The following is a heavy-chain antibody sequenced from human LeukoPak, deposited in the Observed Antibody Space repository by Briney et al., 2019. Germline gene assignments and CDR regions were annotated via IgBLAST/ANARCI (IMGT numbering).Heavy chain of an antibody. V-gene: IGHV1-18*04. D-gene: IGHD1-26*01. CDR1: GYTFTGYY. CDR2: ISGYNGNT. Sequence: GASVKVSCKASGYTFTGYYMHWVRQAPGQGLEWMGWISGYNGNTNYAQKLQDRVTMTTDTSTTTAYMELRSLRSDDTAVYYCARSGFPGSYYADYWGQGTLVTVSS. CDR3: ARSGFPGSYYADY. J-gene: IGHJ4*02.